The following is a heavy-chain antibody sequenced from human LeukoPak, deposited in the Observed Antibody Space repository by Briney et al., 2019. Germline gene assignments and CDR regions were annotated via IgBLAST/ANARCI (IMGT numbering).Heavy chain of an antibody. CDR1: GYTFTGYY. CDR3: ARADGYKCYYYYYMDV. V-gene: IGHV1-2*02. Sequence: ASVKVSCKASGYTFTGYYMHWVRQAPGQGLEWMGWINPNSGGTNYAQKFQGRVTMTRDTSISTAYMELSRLRSDDTAVYYCARADGYKCYYYYYMDVWGKGTTVTVSS. J-gene: IGHJ6*03. CDR2: INPNSGGT. D-gene: IGHD5-24*01.